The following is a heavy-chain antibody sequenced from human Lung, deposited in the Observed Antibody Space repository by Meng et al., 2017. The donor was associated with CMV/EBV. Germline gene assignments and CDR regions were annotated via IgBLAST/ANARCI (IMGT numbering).Heavy chain of an antibody. CDR2: ISSSGTYI. CDR1: GFTFSSYS. D-gene: IGHD3-22*01. CDR3: ARGVGSSGYYPDY. Sequence: SCAASGFTFSSYSMNWVRQAPGKGLEWVSSISSSGTYIYYADSVKGRFTISRDNAKNSLYLQMNSLRAEDTAVYYCARGVGSSGYYPDYWGQGTLVTVSS. J-gene: IGHJ4*02. V-gene: IGHV3-21*01.